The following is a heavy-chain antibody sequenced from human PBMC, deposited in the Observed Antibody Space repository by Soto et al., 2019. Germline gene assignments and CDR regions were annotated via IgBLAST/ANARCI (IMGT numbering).Heavy chain of an antibody. D-gene: IGHD3-22*01. CDR1: GYIFTNHY. J-gene: IGHJ4*02. V-gene: IGHV1-46*01. CDR3: ARADYYDSSGFYYDY. Sequence: GASVKVSCKASGYIFTNHYIHGVRQAPGQGLEWMGIINPSGGSTNYLQKFQGRVTMTRDTSTSTVYMELSSLRSEDTAVYFCARADYYDSSGFYYDYWGQGTLVTVSS. CDR2: INPSGGST.